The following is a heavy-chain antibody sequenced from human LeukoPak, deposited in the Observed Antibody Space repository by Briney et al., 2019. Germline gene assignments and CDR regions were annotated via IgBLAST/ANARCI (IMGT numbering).Heavy chain of an antibody. Sequence: GGSLRLSCAASGLTFSSHWMHWVRQAPGKGLEWVSTIHYSDGTTYYADSVKGRFTVSRDNSKNTLSLQMDNLRTEDTAVYYCAKGGGRPLDDAFDIWGQETMVTVSS. CDR1: GLTFSSHW. J-gene: IGHJ3*02. CDR2: IHYSDGTT. CDR3: AKGGGRPLDDAFDI. V-gene: IGHV3-23*01.